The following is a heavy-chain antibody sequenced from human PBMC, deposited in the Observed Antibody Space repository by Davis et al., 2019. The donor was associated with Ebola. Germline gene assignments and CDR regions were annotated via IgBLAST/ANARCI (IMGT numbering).Heavy chain of an antibody. Sequence: GGSLRLSCAASGFTVSSNYMSWVRQATGKGLEWVSVIYSGGSTYYADSVKGGFTISRDNSKNTLYLQMNSLRAEDTAVYYCASESIAAAGTLLYYYGMDVWGQGTTVTVSS. CDR1: GFTVSSNY. D-gene: IGHD6-13*01. CDR2: IYSGGST. CDR3: ASESIAAAGTLLYYYGMDV. V-gene: IGHV3-66*01. J-gene: IGHJ6*02.